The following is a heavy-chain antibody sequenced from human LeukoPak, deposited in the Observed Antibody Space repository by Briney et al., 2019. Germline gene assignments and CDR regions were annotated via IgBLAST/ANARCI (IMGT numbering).Heavy chain of an antibody. J-gene: IGHJ4*02. D-gene: IGHD3-22*01. Sequence: ASVKVSCKASGYTFTSYYMHWVRQAPGQGLEWMGIINPSGGSTSYAQKFQGRVTMTTDTSTSTAYMELRSLRSDDTAVYYCAALVDYDSSATGPFDYWGQGTLVTVSS. V-gene: IGHV1-46*01. CDR3: AALVDYDSSATGPFDY. CDR1: GYTFTSYY. CDR2: INPSGGST.